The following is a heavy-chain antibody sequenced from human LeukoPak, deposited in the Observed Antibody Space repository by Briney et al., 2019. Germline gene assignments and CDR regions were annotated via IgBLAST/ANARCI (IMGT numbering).Heavy chain of an antibody. CDR2: INPNSGGT. CDR1: GYTFTGYY. D-gene: IGHD1-1*01. CDR3: ARAEGGSGYYYYYMDV. J-gene: IGHJ6*03. Sequence: ASVKVSCKASGYTFTGYYMHWVRQAPGQGLEWMGWINPNSGGTNYAQKFQGRVTMTGDTSISTAYMELSRLRSDDTAVYYCARAEGGSGYYYYYMDVWGKGTTVTVSS. V-gene: IGHV1-2*02.